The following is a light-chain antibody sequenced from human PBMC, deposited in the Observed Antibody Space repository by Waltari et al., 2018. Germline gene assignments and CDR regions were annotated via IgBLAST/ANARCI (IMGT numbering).Light chain of an antibody. CDR1: SSAVGSYDY. Sequence: QSVLTQPRSVSGSPGQSVAISCTGTSSAVGSYDYVSWYQQYPGKAPKVMSYGVYKRPSGVPVRFSGSKSGNTASLTISGLQAEDEADYYCCSYANAKWVFGGGTRLTVL. V-gene: IGLV2-11*01. CDR2: GVY. J-gene: IGLJ3*02. CDR3: CSYANAKWV.